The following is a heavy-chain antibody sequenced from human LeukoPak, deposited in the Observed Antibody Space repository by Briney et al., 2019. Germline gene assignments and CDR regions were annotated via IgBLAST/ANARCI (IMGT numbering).Heavy chain of an antibody. CDR3: ALRGWNVVRRWFDP. CDR2: IIPIFGTA. Sequence: SVKVSCKAYGGTFSSYAISWVRQAPGQGLEWMGGIIPIFGTANYAQKFQGRVTITADKSTSTAYMELSSLRSEDTAVYYCALRGWNVVRRWFDPWGQGTLVTVSS. CDR1: GGTFSSYA. D-gene: IGHD1-1*01. J-gene: IGHJ5*02. V-gene: IGHV1-69*06.